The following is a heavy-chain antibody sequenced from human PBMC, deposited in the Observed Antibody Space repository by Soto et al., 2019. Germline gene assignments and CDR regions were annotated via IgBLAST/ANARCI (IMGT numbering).Heavy chain of an antibody. V-gene: IGHV3-23*01. J-gene: IGHJ3*01. CDR1: GFTLSMSA. CDR2: ISDSGGRT. CDR3: AKDRGIIVKAGDAFDV. Sequence: PGGSLRLSCASSGFTLSMSAVNWVRQSPGKGLEWVSYISDSGGRTYYADSVKGRFTISRDRSKNTVSLQMDSLRAEDTAVYYCAKDRGIIVKAGDAFDVWGQGTKVTVSS. D-gene: IGHD3-16*02.